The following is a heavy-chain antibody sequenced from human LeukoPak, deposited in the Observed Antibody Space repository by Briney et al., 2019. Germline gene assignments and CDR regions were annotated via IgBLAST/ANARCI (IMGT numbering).Heavy chain of an antibody. CDR1: GFTFDDYA. D-gene: IGHD3-10*01. J-gene: IGHJ3*02. V-gene: IGHV3-9*01. Sequence: GGSLRLSCAASGFTFDDYAMHWVRHAPGKGLEWVSGISWNSGSIGYADSVKGRFTISRDNAKNSLYLQMNSLRAEDTALYYCAKDQELNYYGSGSSLGIWGQGTMVTVSS. CDR3: AKDQELNYYGSGSSLGI. CDR2: ISWNSGSI.